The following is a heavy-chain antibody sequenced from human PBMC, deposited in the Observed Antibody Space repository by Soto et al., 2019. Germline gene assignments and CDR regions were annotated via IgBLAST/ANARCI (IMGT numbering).Heavy chain of an antibody. V-gene: IGHV6-1*01. D-gene: IGHD3-3*01. Sequence: SQTLSLTCAISGDSVSSNSAAWNWIRQSPSRGLEWLGRTYYRSKWYNDYAVSVKSRITINPDTSKNQFSLQLNSVTPEDTAVYYCARGNYDRRGYYYYGMDVCGQGTTVTVSS. CDR3: ARGNYDRRGYYYYGMDV. CDR2: TYYRSKWYN. J-gene: IGHJ6*02. CDR1: GDSVSSNSAA.